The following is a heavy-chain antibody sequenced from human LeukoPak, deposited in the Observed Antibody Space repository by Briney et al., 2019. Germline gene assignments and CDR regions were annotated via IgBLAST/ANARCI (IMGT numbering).Heavy chain of an antibody. Sequence: GGSLRLSCAASGFTFSDYYMSWIRQAPGKGLEWVSYISSSGSTIYYADSVKGRFTISRDNSKNTLYLQMNSLRAEDTAVYYCAKDGGYGDYGNYFDYWGQGTLVTVSS. V-gene: IGHV3-11*01. CDR2: ISSSGSTI. J-gene: IGHJ4*02. D-gene: IGHD4-17*01. CDR3: AKDGGYGDYGNYFDY. CDR1: GFTFSDYY.